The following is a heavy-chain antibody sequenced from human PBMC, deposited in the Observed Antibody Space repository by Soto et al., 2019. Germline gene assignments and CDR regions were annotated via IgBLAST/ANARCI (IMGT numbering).Heavy chain of an antibody. Sequence: GASVKVSCKASGGTFSSYAISWVRQAPGQGLEWMGGIIPIFGTANYAQKFQGRVTITADESTSTAYMELSSLRSEDTAVYYCARAYCGGDCYSPGYYYGMDVWGQGTTVTVSS. J-gene: IGHJ6*02. CDR3: ARAYCGGDCYSPGYYYGMDV. CDR1: GGTFSSYA. D-gene: IGHD2-21*02. CDR2: IIPIFGTA. V-gene: IGHV1-69*13.